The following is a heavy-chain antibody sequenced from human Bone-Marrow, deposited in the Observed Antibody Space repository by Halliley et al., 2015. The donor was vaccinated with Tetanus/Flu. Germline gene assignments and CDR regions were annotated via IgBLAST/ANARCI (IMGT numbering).Heavy chain of an antibody. CDR3: ARGLAYWGGGCSGSFDY. CDR2: INHRGST. V-gene: IGHV4-34*01. Sequence: TLSLTCAVYGGSFSGYYWSWIRQPPGKGLEWIGEINHRGSTNYNPSLKSRVTISVDTSKNQFSLKLSSVTAADTAVYYCARGLAYWGGGCSGSFDYWGQGTLVTVSS. J-gene: IGHJ4*02. CDR1: GGSFSGYY. D-gene: IGHD2-21*02.